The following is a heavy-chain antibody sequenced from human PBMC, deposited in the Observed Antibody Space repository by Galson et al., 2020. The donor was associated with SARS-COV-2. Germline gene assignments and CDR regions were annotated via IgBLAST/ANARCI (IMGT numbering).Heavy chain of an antibody. D-gene: IGHD6-13*01. CDR3: AKSAGAGHYFDY. J-gene: IGHJ4*01. V-gene: IGHV3-23*01. CDR2: IRNSGTST. Sequence: GESLKISCAASGFTFRNYAMSWVRQAPGKGLEWVSAIRNSGTSTYYADSVKGRFTISRDNSKNTLYLQMNSLRAEDTAVYYCAKSAGAGHYFDYWGLGTLVTVSS. CDR1: GFTFRNYA.